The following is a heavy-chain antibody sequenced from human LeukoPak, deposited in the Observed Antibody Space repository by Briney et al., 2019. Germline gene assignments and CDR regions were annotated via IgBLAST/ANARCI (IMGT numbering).Heavy chain of an antibody. Sequence: ASVKVSCKASGYTFTSYATNWVRQAPGQGLEWMGWINTNTGNPTYAQGFAGRFVFFLDTSVSTAYLQISSLKAEDTAVYYCARGWDLGVRYLVGVETDAFDIWGQGTMVTVSS. V-gene: IGHV7-4-1*02. CDR3: ARGWDLGVRYLVGVETDAFDI. CDR2: INTNTGNP. D-gene: IGHD5-24*01. J-gene: IGHJ3*02. CDR1: GYTFTSYA.